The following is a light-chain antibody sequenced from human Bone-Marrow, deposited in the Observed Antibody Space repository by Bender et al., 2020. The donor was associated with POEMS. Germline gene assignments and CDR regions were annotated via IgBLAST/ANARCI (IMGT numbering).Light chain of an antibody. J-gene: IGLJ2*01. CDR1: SSDVGNFNL. CDR3: SSYTGSNTLV. Sequence: QSALTQPASVSGSPGQSITISCTGTSSDVGNFNLVSWYQQRPGKAPKLMIYEGSERPSGVSNRFSGSKSGNTASLTISGLQAEDEADYYCSSYTGSNTLVFGGGTKLTVL. CDR2: EGS. V-gene: IGLV2-23*01.